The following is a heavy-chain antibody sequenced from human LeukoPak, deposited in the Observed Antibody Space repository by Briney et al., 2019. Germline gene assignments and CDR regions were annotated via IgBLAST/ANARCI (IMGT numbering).Heavy chain of an antibody. CDR1: GGTFSSYA. J-gene: IGHJ4*02. CDR2: IIPILDIA. V-gene: IGHV1-69*04. D-gene: IGHD3-10*01. CDR3: ARDPYGSGDCYFDY. Sequence: SVKVSCKASGGTFSSYAISWVRQAPGQGLEWMGRIIPILDIANYAQKFQGRVTITADKSTSTAYMELSSLRSEDTAVYYCARDPYGSGDCYFDYWGQGTLVTVSS.